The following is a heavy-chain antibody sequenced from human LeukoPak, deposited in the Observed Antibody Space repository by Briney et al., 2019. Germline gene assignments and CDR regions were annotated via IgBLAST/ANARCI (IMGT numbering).Heavy chain of an antibody. CDR2: IYHSGST. Sequence: SETLSLTCTVSGYSIRSGDYWGWIRQPPGKGLEWIGNIYHSGSTYYNPSLKSRVIISVDTSKNHFSLKLSSVTAADAAVYYCARAPNYDFWSGYLDYWGQGTLVTVSS. V-gene: IGHV4-38-2*02. J-gene: IGHJ4*02. CDR1: GYSIRSGDY. D-gene: IGHD3-3*01. CDR3: ARAPNYDFWSGYLDY.